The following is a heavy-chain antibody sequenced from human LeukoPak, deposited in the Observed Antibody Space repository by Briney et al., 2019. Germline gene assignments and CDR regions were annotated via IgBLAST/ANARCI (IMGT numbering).Heavy chain of an antibody. D-gene: IGHD3-10*01. CDR1: GYTFTTYY. CDR2: INPSGSST. V-gene: IGHV1-46*01. J-gene: IGHJ4*02. CDR3: ARDRAMIRGLIPLDY. Sequence: ASVKVSCKASGYTFTTYYMHWVRQAPGQGLEWMGIINPSGSSTRYAQKFQGRVTLTCDTSTSTVYMELSSLTSDDTAVYFCARDRAMIRGLIPLDYWGQGTQVTVSS.